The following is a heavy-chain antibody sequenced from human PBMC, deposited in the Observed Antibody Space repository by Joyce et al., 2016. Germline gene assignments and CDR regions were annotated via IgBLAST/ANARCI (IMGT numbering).Heavy chain of an antibody. CDR1: GFTFSSYW. D-gene: IGHD1-26*01. CDR3: ARTGGSYYDYYYYGLDV. V-gene: IGHV3-74*01. Sequence: EVQLVESGGGLVQPGGSLRLSCTASGFTFSSYWMHGVRQVSGKGLVVVSQISRDESSTSYADSVKGRFTISRDNAKNTLYLHMNSLRTEDTAVYYCARTGGSYYDYYYYGLDVWGQGTTVIVSS. J-gene: IGHJ6*02. CDR2: ISRDESST.